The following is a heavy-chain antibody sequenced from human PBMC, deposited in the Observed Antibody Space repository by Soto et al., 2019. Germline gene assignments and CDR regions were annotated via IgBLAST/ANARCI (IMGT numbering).Heavy chain of an antibody. CDR1: GYTFTGYY. CDR2: INPNSGGT. J-gene: IGHJ6*02. D-gene: IGHD3-9*01. Sequence: ASVKVSCKASGYTFTGYYMHWVRQAPGQGLEWMGWINPNSGGTNYAQKLQGWVTMTRDRSISIAYMELSRLRSEDTAVYYCARGTYYDILTGYYKEDYYYGMDVWGQGTTVTVSS. V-gene: IGHV1-2*04. CDR3: ARGTYYDILTGYYKEDYYYGMDV.